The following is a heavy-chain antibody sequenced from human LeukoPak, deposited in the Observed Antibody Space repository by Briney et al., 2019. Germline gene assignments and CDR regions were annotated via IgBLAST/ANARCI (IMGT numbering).Heavy chain of an antibody. CDR2: ISSSSSYI. CDR1: GFTFSSYS. D-gene: IGHD3-22*01. J-gene: IGHJ2*01. CDR3: ARDYYYDSSGTYWYFDL. Sequence: GGSLGLSCAASGFTFSSYSMNWVRQAPGKGLEWVSSISSSSSYIYYADSVKGRFTISRDNAKNSLYLQMNSLRAEDTAVYYCARDYYYDSSGTYWYFDLWGRGTLVTVSS. V-gene: IGHV3-21*01.